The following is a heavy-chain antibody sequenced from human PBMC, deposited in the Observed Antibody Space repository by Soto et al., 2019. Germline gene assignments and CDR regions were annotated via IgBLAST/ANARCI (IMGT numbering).Heavy chain of an antibody. Sequence: GASVKVSCKASGYTFTSYGISWVRQAPGQGLEWMGWISAYNGNTNYAQKLQGRVTMTTDTSTSTAYMELRSLRSDDTAVYYCARSPSYCTNGVCPLYYYYYGMDVWGQGTTVTVSS. D-gene: IGHD2-8*01. CDR2: ISAYNGNT. J-gene: IGHJ6*02. CDR1: GYTFTSYG. CDR3: ARSPSYCTNGVCPLYYYYYGMDV. V-gene: IGHV1-18*01.